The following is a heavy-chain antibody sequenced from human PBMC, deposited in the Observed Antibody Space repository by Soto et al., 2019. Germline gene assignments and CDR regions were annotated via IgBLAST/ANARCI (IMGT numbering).Heavy chain of an antibody. D-gene: IGHD3-10*01. J-gene: IGHJ4*02. Sequence: PSETLSLTCTVSGGSISSYYWSWIRQPPGKGLEWIGYIYYSGSTSYNPSLKSRVTISVDTSKNQFSLKLSSVTAADTAVYYCASLVGSGIDYWGQGTLVTVSS. V-gene: IGHV4-59*08. CDR3: ASLVGSGIDY. CDR1: GGSISSYY. CDR2: IYYSGST.